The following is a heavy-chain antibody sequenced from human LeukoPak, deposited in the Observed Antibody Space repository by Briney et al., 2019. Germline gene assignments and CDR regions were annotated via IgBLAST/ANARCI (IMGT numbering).Heavy chain of an antibody. Sequence: SETLSLTCTVSNDSIRSGDYYWNWIRQPPGKGLEWIGYIYYSGSTNYNPSLKSRVTISVDTSKNQFSLKLSSVTAADTAVYYCARHNRAEVTGYYYGMDVWGQGTTVTVSS. D-gene: IGHD2/OR15-2a*01. J-gene: IGHJ6*02. CDR1: NDSIRSGDYY. CDR3: ARHNRAEVTGYYYGMDV. V-gene: IGHV4-61*08. CDR2: IYYSGST.